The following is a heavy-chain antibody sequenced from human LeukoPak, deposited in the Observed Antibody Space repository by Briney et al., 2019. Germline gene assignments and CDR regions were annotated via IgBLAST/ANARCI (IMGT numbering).Heavy chain of an antibody. J-gene: IGHJ4*02. CDR1: GFNISDFW. D-gene: IGHD1-26*01. CDR2: ISSSSSYI. V-gene: IGHV3-21*01. Sequence: PGGSLRLSCAASGFNISDFWMTWVRQAPGKGLEWVSSISSSSSYINYADSVKGRFTISRDNSKNSLYLQMNSLRAEDTAVYFCARDSGSYGRPSWFDYWGQGTLVTVSS. CDR3: ARDSGSYGRPSWFDY.